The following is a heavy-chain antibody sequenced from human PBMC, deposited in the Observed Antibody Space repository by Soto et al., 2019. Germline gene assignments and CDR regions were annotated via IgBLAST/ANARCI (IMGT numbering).Heavy chain of an antibody. Sequence: SETLSLTCTVSGGSVGTGINYWTWIRQPPGEGLEWIGNIFTSGSANHDPSLKTRVTISVDTSKNQFSLKLTSVTAADTAVYYCARDGKVDIDRGGYYYYDMDVWGQGTTVTVSS. J-gene: IGHJ6*02. V-gene: IGHV4-61*01. D-gene: IGHD5-12*01. CDR1: GGSVGTGINY. CDR3: ARDGKVDIDRGGYYYYDMDV. CDR2: IFTSGSA.